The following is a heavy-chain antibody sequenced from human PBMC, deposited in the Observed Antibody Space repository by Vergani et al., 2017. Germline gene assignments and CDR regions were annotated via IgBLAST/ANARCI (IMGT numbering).Heavy chain of an antibody. Sequence: QVQLVQSGSELKKPGASVKVSCKASGYTFTNYAMNWVRQAPGQGLEWMGWINTNTGNPTYAQGFTGRFVFSLDTSDNTAYLQVTSLKAEDTSVYYCARSLDCSSSDCYAYWGQGSLVTVSS. J-gene: IGHJ4*03. D-gene: IGHD2-2*01. V-gene: IGHV7-4-1*02. CDR2: INTNTGNP. CDR3: ARSLDCSSSDCYAY. CDR1: GYTFTNYA.